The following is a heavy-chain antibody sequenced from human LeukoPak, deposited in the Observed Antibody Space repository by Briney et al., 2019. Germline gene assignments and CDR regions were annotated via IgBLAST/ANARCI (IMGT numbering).Heavy chain of an antibody. Sequence: PSETLSLTCAVYGGSFSGYYWSWIRQPPGKGLEWIGEINHSGSTNYDPSLKSRVTISVDTSKNQFSLKLSSVTAADTAVYYCANGAVSDYFDYWGQGTLVTVSS. D-gene: IGHD6-19*01. CDR2: INHSGST. CDR3: ANGAVSDYFDY. J-gene: IGHJ4*02. V-gene: IGHV4-34*01. CDR1: GGSFSGYY.